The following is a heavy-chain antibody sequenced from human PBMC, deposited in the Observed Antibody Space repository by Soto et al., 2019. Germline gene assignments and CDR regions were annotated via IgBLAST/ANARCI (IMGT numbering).Heavy chain of an antibody. J-gene: IGHJ4*02. CDR2: ITGSGGGT. Sequence: EVQLLESGGVLVQPGGSLRLSSAASGFTFTTYAMSWVRQAPGKGLEWVSSITGSGGGTYYADSVKVRFTISRDNSKITLYLQMNNHGAADKALYCCAKGCLTVAGTSCSWGEGAQVTVSS. D-gene: IGHD6-19*01. V-gene: IGHV3-23*01. CDR3: AKGCLTVAGTSCS. CDR1: GFTFTTYA.